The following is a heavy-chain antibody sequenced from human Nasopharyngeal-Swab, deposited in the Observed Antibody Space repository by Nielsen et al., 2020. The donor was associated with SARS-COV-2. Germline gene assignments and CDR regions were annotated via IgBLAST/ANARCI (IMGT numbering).Heavy chain of an antibody. J-gene: IGHJ4*02. D-gene: IGHD1-26*01. Sequence: SETLSLTCAVSGGSISTNNWWHGGRQPPGEGVEWIGGSYHSGSTNYNPSLKSRVTMSVDKSRNQLSLKMTSVTAADTAVSYCAREKGAGTYQGFDYWGKGTLVTVSS. CDR3: AREKGAGTYQGFDY. V-gene: IGHV4-4*02. CDR1: GGSISTNNW. CDR2: SYHSGST.